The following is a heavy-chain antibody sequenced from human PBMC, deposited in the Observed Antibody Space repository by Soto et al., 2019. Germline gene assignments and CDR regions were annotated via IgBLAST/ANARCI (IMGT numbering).Heavy chain of an antibody. CDR1: GFTVSSTY. V-gene: IGHV3-66*01. Sequence: EVQLVESGGGLVQPGGSLRLSCATSGFTVSSTYMTWVRQAPGKGLEWVSGIYSNGNAYYADFVKGRFTISRDKSKNTLYLLMNSLRVEDTAIYFCASKIVGNGLDPWGQGTLVIVSS. CDR3: ASKIVGNGLDP. J-gene: IGHJ5*02. CDR2: IYSNGNA. D-gene: IGHD1-26*01.